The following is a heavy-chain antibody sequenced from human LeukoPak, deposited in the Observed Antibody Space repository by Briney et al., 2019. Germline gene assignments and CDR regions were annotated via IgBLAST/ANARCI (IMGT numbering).Heavy chain of an antibody. CDR1: GYTFTSYG. J-gene: IGHJ4*02. V-gene: IGHV1-18*01. CDR2: ISAYNGNT. D-gene: IGHD3-22*01. CDR3: ARDRPRNYDGSGYYSDY. Sequence: GASVKVSCKASGYTFTSYGISWVRQAPGQGLEWMGWISAYNGNTNYAQKLQGRVTMTTDTSTSTAYMELRSLRSDDTAVYYCARDRPRNYDGSGYYSDYWGQGTLVTVSS.